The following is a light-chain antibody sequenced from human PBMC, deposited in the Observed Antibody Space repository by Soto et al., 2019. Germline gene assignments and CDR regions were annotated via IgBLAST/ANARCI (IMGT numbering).Light chain of an antibody. CDR3: QQYGNSPQT. CDR1: QFVSSGY. Sequence: EIVLTQSPGTLSLSPGERATLSCRASQFVSSGYLAWYQQKPGQAPRLLIYDASNRASGIPDRFSGSGSGTDFTLAISRLEPEDFAVYYCQQYGNSPQTFGPGTKVEIK. V-gene: IGKV3-20*01. CDR2: DAS. J-gene: IGKJ1*01.